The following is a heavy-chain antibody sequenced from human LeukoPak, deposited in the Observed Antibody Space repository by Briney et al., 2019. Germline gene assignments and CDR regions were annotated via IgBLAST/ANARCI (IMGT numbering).Heavy chain of an antibody. D-gene: IGHD3-10*01. CDR3: AKLMVGGLTKSPFDS. Sequence: GGSLRLSCAGSGFTFGDYSMHWVRQAPGKGLEWISGIHWTGGIVAYAASVKGRFTISRDNAKNSLYLEMNSLKPGDTALYYCAKLMVGGLTKSPFDSWGQGTLVTVSS. CDR1: GFTFGDYS. J-gene: IGHJ4*02. V-gene: IGHV3-9*01. CDR2: IHWTGGIV.